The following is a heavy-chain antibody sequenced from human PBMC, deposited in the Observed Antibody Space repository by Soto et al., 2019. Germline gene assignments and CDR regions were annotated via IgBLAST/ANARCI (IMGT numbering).Heavy chain of an antibody. D-gene: IGHD4-17*01. CDR1: GFTFSSYG. CDR3: AKVSYGDYSDGMDV. V-gene: IGHV3-30*18. J-gene: IGHJ6*02. CDR2: ISYDGSNK. Sequence: HPGGSLRLSCAASGFTFSSYGMHWVRQAPGKGLEWVAVISYDGSNKYYADSVKGRFTISRDNSKNTLYLQMNSLRAEDTAVYYCAKVSYGDYSDGMDVWGQGTTVTVSS.